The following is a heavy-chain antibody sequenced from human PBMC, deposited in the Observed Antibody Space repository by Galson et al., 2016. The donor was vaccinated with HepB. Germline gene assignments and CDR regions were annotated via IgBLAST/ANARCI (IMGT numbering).Heavy chain of an antibody. CDR3: AADGMWEDV. J-gene: IGHJ6*02. D-gene: IGHD1-26*01. V-gene: IGHV4-59*06. CDR2: IYYTGST. Sequence: SLNCPLSGGSISSYYWSWIRQPPGKGLEWIGSIYYTGSTYYKPSLKSRVTISVYTSKNQFSLKLSSMTAADTAVYYCAADGMWEDVWGQGTTVTVSS. CDR1: GGSISSYY.